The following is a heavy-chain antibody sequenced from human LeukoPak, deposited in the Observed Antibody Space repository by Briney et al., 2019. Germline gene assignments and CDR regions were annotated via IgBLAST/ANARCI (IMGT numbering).Heavy chain of an antibody. CDR1: GGSISSYY. CDR3: ARVSRPGSDFWSGYFAPLDY. J-gene: IGHJ4*02. V-gene: IGHV4-34*01. CDR2: INHSGST. D-gene: IGHD3-3*01. Sequence: SETLSLTCTVSGGSISSYYWSWIRQPPGKGLEWIGEINHSGSTNYNPSLKGRVTISVDTSKNQFSLKLSSVTAADTAVYYCARVSRPGSDFWSGYFAPLDYWGQGTLVTVSS.